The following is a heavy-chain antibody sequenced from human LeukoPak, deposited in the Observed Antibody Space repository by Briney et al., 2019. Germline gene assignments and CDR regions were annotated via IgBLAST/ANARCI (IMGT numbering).Heavy chain of an antibody. CDR3: ARGGSSSWYSLTTD. V-gene: IGHV3-21*01. CDR2: ISGSGNFI. D-gene: IGHD6-13*01. J-gene: IGHJ4*02. Sequence: GGSLRLSCAASGFTFSNYYMNWVRQAPGKGLEWVALISGSGNFINYADSVKGRFTISRDNAKNSLYLQMNSLRAEDTAVYYCARGGSSSWYSLTTDWGQGTLVTVSS. CDR1: GFTFSNYY.